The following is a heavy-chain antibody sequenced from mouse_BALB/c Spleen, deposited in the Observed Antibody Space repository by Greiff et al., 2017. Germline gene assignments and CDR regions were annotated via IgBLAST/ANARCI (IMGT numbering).Heavy chain of an antibody. D-gene: IGHD2-1*01. V-gene: IGHV1-15*01. Sequence: QVQLQQSGAELVRPGASVTLSCKASGYTFTDYEMHWVKQTPVHGLEWIGAIDPETGGTAYNQKFKGKATLTADKSSSTAYMELRSLTSEDSAVYYCTIPFGNPWFAYWGQGTLVTVSA. CDR2: IDPETGGT. CDR1: GYTFTDYE. CDR3: TIPFGNPWFAY. J-gene: IGHJ3*01.